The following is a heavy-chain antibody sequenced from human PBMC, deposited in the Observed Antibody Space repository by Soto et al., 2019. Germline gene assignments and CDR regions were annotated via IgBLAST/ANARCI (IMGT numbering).Heavy chain of an antibody. CDR1: GFTFSDYY. Sequence: PXESLSLSCAASGFTFSDYYMTWIRQAPGKGLEWVAYISSSGTTIYYADSVKGRFTVSRDNARNSLYLQINSLRAEDTAVYYCASDPYYYASEYWGQGTLVTVPS. D-gene: IGHD3-10*01. J-gene: IGHJ4*02. CDR2: ISSSGTTI. CDR3: ASDPYYYASEY. V-gene: IGHV3-11*01.